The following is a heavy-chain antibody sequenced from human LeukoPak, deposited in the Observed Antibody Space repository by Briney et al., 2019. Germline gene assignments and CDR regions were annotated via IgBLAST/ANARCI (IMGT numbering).Heavy chain of an antibody. V-gene: IGHV3-23*01. D-gene: IGHD6-19*01. CDR3: AKAGRSSGWYIGTNYFDY. Sequence: GGSLRLSCAASGFTFSSYAMSWVRQAPGKGLEWVSAISGSGGSTYYADSVEGRFTISRDNSKNTLYLQMNSLRAEDTAVYYCAKAGRSSGWYIGTNYFDYWGQGTLVTVSS. J-gene: IGHJ4*02. CDR1: GFTFSSYA. CDR2: ISGSGGST.